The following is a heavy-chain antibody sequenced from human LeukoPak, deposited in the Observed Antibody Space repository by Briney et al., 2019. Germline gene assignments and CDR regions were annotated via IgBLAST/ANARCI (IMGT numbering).Heavy chain of an antibody. CDR2: IYYSGST. CDR3: ARLRWFGELLPSYFDY. V-gene: IGHV4-39*01. D-gene: IGHD3-10*01. J-gene: IGHJ4*02. CDR1: GGSISSSSYY. Sequence: SETLSLTCTVSGGSISSSSYYWGWIRQPPGKGLEWIGSIYYSGSTYYNPSLKSRVTIPVDTSKNQFSLKLSSVTAADTAVYYCARLRWFGELLPSYFDYWGQGTLVTVSS.